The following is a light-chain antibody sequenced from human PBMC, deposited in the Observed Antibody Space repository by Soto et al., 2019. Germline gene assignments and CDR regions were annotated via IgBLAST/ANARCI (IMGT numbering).Light chain of an antibody. Sequence: EIVLTQSPGTLSLSPGDRATLSCRASQRVSNSYLAWYQQKPGQAPRLLIYDASTRAAGVPERVSGGGSGTDFTLTVSALEPEDFALYFCQQYERPPFAFGQGTRLEI. J-gene: IGKJ2*01. CDR2: DAS. CDR3: QQYERPPFA. V-gene: IGKV3-20*01. CDR1: QRVSNSY.